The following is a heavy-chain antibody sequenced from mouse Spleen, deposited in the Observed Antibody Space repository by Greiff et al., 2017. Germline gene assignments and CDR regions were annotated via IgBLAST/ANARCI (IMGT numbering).Heavy chain of an antibody. J-gene: IGHJ2*01. V-gene: IGHV5-16*01. CDR1: GFTFSDYY. CDR3: ARVGLYYGKDY. D-gene: IGHD2-1*01. Sequence: EVKLMESEGGLVQPGSSMKLSCTASGFTFSDYYMAWVRQVPEKGLEWVANINYDGSSTYYLDSLKSRFIISRDNAKNILYLQMSSLKSEDTATYYCARVGLYYGKDYWGQGTTLTVSS. CDR2: INYDGSST.